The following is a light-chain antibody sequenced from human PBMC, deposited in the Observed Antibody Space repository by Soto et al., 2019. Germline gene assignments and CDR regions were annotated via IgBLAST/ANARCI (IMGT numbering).Light chain of an antibody. CDR3: CSYAGRDVV. J-gene: IGLJ2*01. CDR2: EGS. Sequence: ALTQPASVSGSPGQSITISCTGTSSDVGSYNLVSWYQQHPGKAPKLMIYEGSKRPSGVSNRFSGSKSGNTASLTISGLQAEDEADYYCCSYAGRDVVFGGGTKVTVL. V-gene: IGLV2-23*01. CDR1: SSDVGSYNL.